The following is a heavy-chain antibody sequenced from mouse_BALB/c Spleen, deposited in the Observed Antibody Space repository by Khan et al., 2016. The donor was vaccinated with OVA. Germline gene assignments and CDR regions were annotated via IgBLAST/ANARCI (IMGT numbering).Heavy chain of an antibody. V-gene: IGHV3-2*02. CDR1: GYSITSDYA. CDR3: ARSLYYSYGYALDC. J-gene: IGHJ4*01. D-gene: IGHD2-14*01. CDR2: ISSTGST. Sequence: EVQLVESGPGLVKPSQSLSLTCTVTGYSITSDYAWNWIRQFPGNKLEWLGYISSTGSTSYNPSLKSRISITRDTSKNQFFLQLKSVTTGDTATYYCARSLYYSYGYALDCWGRGTSVTVSS.